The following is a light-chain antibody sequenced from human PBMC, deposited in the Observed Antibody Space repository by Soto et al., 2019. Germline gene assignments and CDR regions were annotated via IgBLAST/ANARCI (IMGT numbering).Light chain of an antibody. CDR2: EVT. CDR1: SSDVGGYDF. Sequence: QSALAQPASVSGSPGQSITISCTGTSSDVGGYDFVSWYQHHPGKAPKLLIYEVTIRPSGVSYRFSASKTGNTAALTISGLQAEDEADYYCCSYTSSGTRVFGGGTQLTVL. J-gene: IGLJ7*01. V-gene: IGLV2-14*01. CDR3: CSYTSSGTRV.